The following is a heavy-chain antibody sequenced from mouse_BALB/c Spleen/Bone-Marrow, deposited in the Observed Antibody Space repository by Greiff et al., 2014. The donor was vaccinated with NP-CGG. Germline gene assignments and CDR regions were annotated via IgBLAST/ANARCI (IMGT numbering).Heavy chain of an antibody. D-gene: IGHD2-14*01. V-gene: IGHV1-63*02. CDR2: IYPGGIYT. Sequence: QVQLQQSGAELVRPGTSVKISCKASGYTLTNYWLGWVRQRPGHGLEWIGDIYPGGIYTNYNEKFKGKATLTADTSSSTAYMQLSSLTSEDSAVYFCAKEDRTEEYYYVMGYWGQGTSVTVSS. CDR1: GYTLTNYW. CDR3: AKEDRTEEYYYVMGY. J-gene: IGHJ4*01.